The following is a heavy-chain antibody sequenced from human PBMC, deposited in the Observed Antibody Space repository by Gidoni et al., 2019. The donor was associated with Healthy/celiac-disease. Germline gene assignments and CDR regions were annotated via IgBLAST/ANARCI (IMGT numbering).Heavy chain of an antibody. Sequence: QLQLQVSGPRLVKPSETLSLTCTVSGGSIRSSMYYWAWIRQPPGKGLEWIGSIYYSGSTYYNPSLKSRVTISVDTSKNQFYLKLSSVTAADTAVYYCARHNSSGYYYTYWGQGTLVTVSS. J-gene: IGHJ4*02. CDR3: ARHNSSGYYYTY. D-gene: IGHD3-22*01. V-gene: IGHV4-39*01. CDR2: IYYSGST. CDR1: GGSIRSSMYY.